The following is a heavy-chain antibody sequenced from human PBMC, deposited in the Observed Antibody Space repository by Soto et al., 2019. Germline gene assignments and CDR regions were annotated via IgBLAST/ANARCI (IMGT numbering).Heavy chain of an antibody. Sequence: GESLKISCKGSGYSFTSYWISWVRQMPVKGLEWMGRIDPSDSYTNYSPSFQGHVTISADKSISTAYLQWSSLKASDTAMYYCARRRVAVAGYYYGMDVWGQGTTVTVSS. J-gene: IGHJ6*02. D-gene: IGHD6-19*01. CDR1: GYSFTSYW. V-gene: IGHV5-10-1*01. CDR2: IDPSDSYT. CDR3: ARRRVAVAGYYYGMDV.